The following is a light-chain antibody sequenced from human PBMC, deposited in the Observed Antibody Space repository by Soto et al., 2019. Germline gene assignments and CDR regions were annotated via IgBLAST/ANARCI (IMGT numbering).Light chain of an antibody. CDR2: AAS. J-gene: IGKJ1*01. CDR3: QQYNDWPLT. CDR1: QGISSY. V-gene: IGKV1-8*01. Sequence: AIRMTQSPSSLSASTGDRVTITCRASQGISSYLAWYQQKPGKAPKLLIYAASTLQSGVPSRFSGSGSGTDFTLTISSLQSEDFALYYCQQYNDWPLTFGQGTKVDI.